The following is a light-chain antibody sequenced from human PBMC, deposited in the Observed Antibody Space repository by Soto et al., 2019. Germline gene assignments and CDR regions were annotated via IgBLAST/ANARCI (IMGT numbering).Light chain of an antibody. V-gene: IGKV3-15*01. Sequence: EIVMTQSPATLSVSPGERATLSCRGSQSVSSNLAWYQQKPGQAPRLLIYGASTRATGIPARFSGSGSGTEFTLTISSLQSEDFAVYYCQQYNNWPPELTFGGGTKVDI. CDR2: GAS. J-gene: IGKJ4*01. CDR3: QQYNNWPPELT. CDR1: QSVSSN.